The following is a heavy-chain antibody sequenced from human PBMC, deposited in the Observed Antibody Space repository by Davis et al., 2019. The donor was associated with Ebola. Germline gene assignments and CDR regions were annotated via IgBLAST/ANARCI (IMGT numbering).Heavy chain of an antibody. J-gene: IGHJ3*02. CDR1: GGSISSYY. CDR3: ARTLGNAGSHYSAFDI. Sequence: SETLSLTCTVSGGSISSYYWSWIRQPPGKGLEWIGYIYYSGSTNYNPSLKSRVTISVDTSKNQFSLKLSSVTASDTAVYFCARTLGNAGSHYSAFDIWGQGTMVTVSS. CDR2: IYYSGST. V-gene: IGHV4-59*08. D-gene: IGHD4-11*01.